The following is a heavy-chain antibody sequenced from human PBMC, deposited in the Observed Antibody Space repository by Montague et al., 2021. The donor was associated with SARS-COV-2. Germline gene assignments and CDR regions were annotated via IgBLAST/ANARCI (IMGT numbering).Heavy chain of an antibody. Sequence: SETLSLTCGVSGDSIMSYHWSWVRKPPGRGLEWIGDVRDSGTTNYNPSLNNRVTISIDTSKAKFSLVLTSVNAAHTAVYYCARFFRVGTRSAFVHWGQGILVTVSS. D-gene: IGHD3-10*01. J-gene: IGHJ4*02. V-gene: IGHV4-59*08. CDR1: GDSIMSYH. CDR3: ARFFRVGTRSAFVH. CDR2: VRDSGTT.